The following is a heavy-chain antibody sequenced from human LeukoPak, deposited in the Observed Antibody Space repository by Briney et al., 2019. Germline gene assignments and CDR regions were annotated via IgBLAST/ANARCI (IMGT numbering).Heavy chain of an antibody. V-gene: IGHV3-30*02. D-gene: IGHD6-6*01. CDR2: IRYDGTNK. CDR3: AKRASSSSGLGY. J-gene: IGHJ4*02. CDR1: GFTFSTYG. Sequence: HSGGSLRLSCAASGFTFSTYGMHWVRQAPGKGLEWVAYIRYDGTNKYYADSVKGQFTISRDNSKNTLFLQMSSLRPEDTAVYYCAKRASSSSGLGYWGQGTLVTVSS.